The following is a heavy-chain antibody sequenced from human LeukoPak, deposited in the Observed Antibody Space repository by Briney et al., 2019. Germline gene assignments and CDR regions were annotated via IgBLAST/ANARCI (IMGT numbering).Heavy chain of an antibody. V-gene: IGHV1-18*01. J-gene: IGHJ6*03. CDR1: GYTFTSYG. D-gene: IGHD3-10*01. CDR2: ISAYNGNT. Sequence: ASVKVSCKASGYTFTSYGINWVRQAPGQGLEWMGWISAYNGNTNYAQKLQGRDTMTTDTSTSTAYMELRSLRSDDTAVYYCARDNAVRGDYYMDVWGKGTTVTVSS. CDR3: ARDNAVRGDYYMDV.